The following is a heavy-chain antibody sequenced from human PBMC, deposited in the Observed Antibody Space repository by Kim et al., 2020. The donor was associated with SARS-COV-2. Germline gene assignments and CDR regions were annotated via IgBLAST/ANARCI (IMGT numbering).Heavy chain of an antibody. V-gene: IGHV4-59*13. CDR2: IYYRGST. D-gene: IGHD3-3*01. CDR3: ARDRSERLLDYYYGMDV. CDR1: GGSINNYY. J-gene: IGHJ6*02. Sequence: SETLSLTCIVSGGSINNYYWSWIRQPPGKGLEWIGYIYYRGSTNYNPSLKSRVTISVDTSKNQFSLKLNSVTAADTAVYYCARDRSERLLDYYYGMDVWGQGTTVTVSS.